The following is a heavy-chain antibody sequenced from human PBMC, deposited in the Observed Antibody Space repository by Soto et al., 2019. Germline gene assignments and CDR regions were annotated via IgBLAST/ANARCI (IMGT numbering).Heavy chain of an antibody. CDR2: IYYSGST. Sequence: SETLSLTCTVSGGSISSGDYYWSWIRQPPGKGLEWIGYIYYSGSTYYNPSLKSRVTISVDTSKNQFSLKLSSVTAADTAVYYCARSRGMDYYGSGSNLQGYYYYGMDVWGQGTTVTVSS. J-gene: IGHJ6*02. D-gene: IGHD3-10*01. V-gene: IGHV4-30-4*01. CDR3: ARSRGMDYYGSGSNLQGYYYYGMDV. CDR1: GGSISSGDYY.